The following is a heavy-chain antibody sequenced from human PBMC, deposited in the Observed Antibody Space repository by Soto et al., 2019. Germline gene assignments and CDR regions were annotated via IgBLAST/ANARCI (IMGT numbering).Heavy chain of an antibody. CDR1: GGSISSGGYY. CDR3: ARGGRRSPGLDV. V-gene: IGHV4-31*03. Sequence: QVQLQESGPGLVKPSQTLSLTCTVSGGSISSGGYYWSWIRQHPGKGLEWIGYIYYSGSTYYNPSLKRRVTTSVDTSKNQFSLKLSSVTAADTAVYYCARGGRRSPGLDVWGQGTTVTVSS. J-gene: IGHJ6*02. CDR2: IYYSGST.